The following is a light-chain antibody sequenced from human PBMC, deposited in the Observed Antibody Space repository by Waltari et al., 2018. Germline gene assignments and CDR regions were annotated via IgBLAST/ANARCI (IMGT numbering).Light chain of an antibody. CDR3: QKYASLPAT. Sequence: SCRASQSVGRSLALYQQKPGQAPRLLIYDTSRRATGIPDRFSGSGSGTDFSYTISRLEPEDFAMYYCQKYASLPATFGQGTKVEIK. J-gene: IGKJ1*01. CDR2: DTS. V-gene: IGKV3-20*01. CDR1: QSVGRS.